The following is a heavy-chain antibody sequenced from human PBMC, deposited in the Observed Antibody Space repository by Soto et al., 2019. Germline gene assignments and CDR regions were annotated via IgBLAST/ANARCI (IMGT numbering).Heavy chain of an antibody. CDR3: ARDDDDSSGWYSFGAFDI. CDR1: GDSVSSNSAA. Sequence: QVPLQQSGPGLVKPSQTLSLTCAISGDSVSSNSAAWNWIRQSPSRGLEWLGRTYYRSKWYNDYAVSVKSRITINPDTSKNQFSLQLNSVTPEDTAVYYCARDDDDSSGWYSFGAFDIWGQGTMVTVSS. CDR2: TYYRSKWYN. D-gene: IGHD6-19*01. V-gene: IGHV6-1*01. J-gene: IGHJ3*02.